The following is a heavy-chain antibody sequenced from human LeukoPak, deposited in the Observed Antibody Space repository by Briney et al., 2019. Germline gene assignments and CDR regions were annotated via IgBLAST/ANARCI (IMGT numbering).Heavy chain of an antibody. CDR2: ISAYNGNT. D-gene: IGHD3-9*01. Sequence: ASVKVSCKASGYTFTSYGISWVRRAPGQGLEWMGWISAYNGNTNYAQKLQGRVTMTTDTSTSTAYMELRSLRSDDTAVYYCARVHYDILTGYLEGRFDDYWGQGTLVTVSS. V-gene: IGHV1-18*01. J-gene: IGHJ4*02. CDR1: GYTFTSYG. CDR3: ARVHYDILTGYLEGRFDDY.